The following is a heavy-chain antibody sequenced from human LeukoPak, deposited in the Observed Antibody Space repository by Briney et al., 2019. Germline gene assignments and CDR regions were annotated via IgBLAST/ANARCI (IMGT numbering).Heavy chain of an antibody. J-gene: IGHJ4*02. CDR1: GGSISSSSYY. V-gene: IGHV4-39*07. Sequence: PSETLSLTCTVSGGSISSSSYYWGWIRQPPGKGLEWIGSIYYSGSTYYNPSLKSRVTISVDTSKNQFSLKLSSVTAADTAVYYCARIKGQWLRNSNFDYWGQGTLVTVSS. D-gene: IGHD6-19*01. CDR2: IYYSGST. CDR3: ARIKGQWLRNSNFDY.